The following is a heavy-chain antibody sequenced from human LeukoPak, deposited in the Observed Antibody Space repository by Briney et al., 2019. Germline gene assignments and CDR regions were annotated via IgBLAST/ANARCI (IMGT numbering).Heavy chain of an antibody. CDR2: IYTSGST. CDR3: ARQYYDILTGYSRRSYYFDY. V-gene: IGHV4-4*07. J-gene: IGHJ4*02. Sequence: SETLSLTCTVSGHSIIDSYYWSWIRQPAGKGLEWIGRIYTSGSTNYNPSLKSRVTMSVDTSKNQFSLKLSSVTAADTAVYYCARQYYDILTGYSRRSYYFDYWGQGTLVTVSS. D-gene: IGHD3-9*01. CDR1: GHSIIDSYY.